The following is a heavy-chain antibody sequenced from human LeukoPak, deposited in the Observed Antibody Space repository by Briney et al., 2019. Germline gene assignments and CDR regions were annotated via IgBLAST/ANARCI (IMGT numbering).Heavy chain of an antibody. CDR3: ARARGSSSGWEFDY. V-gene: IGHV4-59*01. D-gene: IGHD6-19*01. Sequence: SETLSLTCTVSGGSISSYYWSWIRQPPGKGLEWIGFIYYSGSTNYNPSLKSRVTISLDTSKKQFSLKLRSVTAADTAVYYCARARGSSSGWEFDYWGQGTLVTVSS. CDR1: GGSISSYY. CDR2: IYYSGST. J-gene: IGHJ4*02.